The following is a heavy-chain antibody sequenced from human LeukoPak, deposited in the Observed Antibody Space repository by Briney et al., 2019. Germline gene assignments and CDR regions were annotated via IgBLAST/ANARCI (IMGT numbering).Heavy chain of an antibody. CDR3: AKGSRFGVYYYYGMDV. D-gene: IGHD3-10*02. J-gene: IGHJ6*02. CDR2: ISWNSGSI. CDR1: GFTFDDYA. Sequence: GGSLRLSCAASGFTFDDYAMHWVRQAPGKGLEWVSGISWNSGSIGYADSVKGRFTISRDNAKNSLYLQMNSLRAEDTALYYCAKGSRFGVYYYYGMDVWGQGTTVTVSS. V-gene: IGHV3-9*01.